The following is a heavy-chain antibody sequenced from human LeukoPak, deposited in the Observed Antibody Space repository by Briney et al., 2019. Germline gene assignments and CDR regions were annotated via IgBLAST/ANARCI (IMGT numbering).Heavy chain of an antibody. V-gene: IGHV3-21*01. D-gene: IGHD1-26*01. CDR2: ISSSSSYI. J-gene: IGHJ5*02. Sequence: GGSLRLSCAASGFTFSSYSMNWVRQAPGKGLEWVSSISSSSSYIYYAGSVKGRFTISRDNAKNSLYLQMNSLRAEDTAVYYCASTPSGSYVPGWFDPWGQGTLVTVSS. CDR1: GFTFSSYS. CDR3: ASTPSGSYVPGWFDP.